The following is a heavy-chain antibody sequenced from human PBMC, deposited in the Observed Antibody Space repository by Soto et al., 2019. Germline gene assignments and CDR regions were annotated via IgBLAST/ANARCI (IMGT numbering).Heavy chain of an antibody. V-gene: IGHV1-2*02. D-gene: IGHD6-13*01. CDR2: INPNSGGT. CDR1: GYTFTGYY. J-gene: IGHJ3*02. CDR3: ARVAAAGTGAFDI. Sequence: ASVKVSCKASGYTFTGYYMHWVRQAPGQGLEWMGWINPNSGGTNYAQKFQGRVTMTRDTSISTAYMELSRLRSDDTAVYYCARVAAAGTGAFDIWGRGTMVTVSS.